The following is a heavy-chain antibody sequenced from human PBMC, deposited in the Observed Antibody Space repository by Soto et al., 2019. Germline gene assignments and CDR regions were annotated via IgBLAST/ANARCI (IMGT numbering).Heavy chain of an antibody. D-gene: IGHD3-22*01. Sequence: QVQLQESGPGLVKPSQTLSLTCTVSGGSISSGGYYWSWIRQHPGKGLEWIGYIYYSGSTYYNPSLKSRGTIEVDTSKNRFSRKLSSGTAADTAVYYCARDGTARGYYDSSGPNRHGMDVWGQGTTVTVSS. CDR1: GGSISSGGYY. CDR3: ARDGTARGYYDSSGPNRHGMDV. V-gene: IGHV4-31*03. CDR2: IYYSGST. J-gene: IGHJ6*02.